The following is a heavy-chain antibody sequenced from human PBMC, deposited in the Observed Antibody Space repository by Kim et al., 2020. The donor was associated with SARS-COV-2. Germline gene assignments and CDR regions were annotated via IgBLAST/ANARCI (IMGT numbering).Heavy chain of an antibody. Sequence: DSVKGRFTISRDNSKNTLYLQRNSLRAEDTAVYYCAKEGYGDPTYDALDIWGQGTMVTVSS. D-gene: IGHD4-17*01. V-gene: IGHV3-23*01. CDR3: AKEGYGDPTYDALDI. J-gene: IGHJ3*02.